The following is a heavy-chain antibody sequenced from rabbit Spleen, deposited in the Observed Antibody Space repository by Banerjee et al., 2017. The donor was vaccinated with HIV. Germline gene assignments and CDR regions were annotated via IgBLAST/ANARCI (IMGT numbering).Heavy chain of an antibody. V-gene: IGHV1S45*01. Sequence: QEQLVESGGGLVKPEGSLTLTCKASGFSFSSNDYMCWVRQAPGKGLEWISCITGASSDFTYSATWAKGRFTISKTSSTTVTLQMTSLTVADTATYFCARDTGSSFSSYGMDLWGQGTLVPV. D-gene: IGHD8-1*01. J-gene: IGHJ6*01. CDR2: ITGASSDFT. CDR3: ARDTGSSFSSYGMDL. CDR1: GFSFSSNDY.